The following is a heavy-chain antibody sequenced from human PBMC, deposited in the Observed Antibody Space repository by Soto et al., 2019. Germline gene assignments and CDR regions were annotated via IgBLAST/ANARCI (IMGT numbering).Heavy chain of an antibody. CDR2: INPNSGGT. V-gene: IGHV1-2*04. Sequence: QVQLVQSGAEVKKPGASVKVSCKASGYTFTGYYMHWVRQAPGQGLEWMGWINPNSGGTNYAQKFQGWVTMTRDTSISTAYMELSRLRSDDTAVYYCARDYCSSTSCYDPYYYGMDVWGQGTTVTVSS. D-gene: IGHD2-2*01. J-gene: IGHJ6*02. CDR3: ARDYCSSTSCYDPYYYGMDV. CDR1: GYTFTGYY.